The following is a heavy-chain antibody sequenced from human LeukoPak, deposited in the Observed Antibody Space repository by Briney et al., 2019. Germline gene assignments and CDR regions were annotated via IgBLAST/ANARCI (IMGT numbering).Heavy chain of an antibody. J-gene: IGHJ4*02. D-gene: IGHD3-16*02. CDR1: GGSISNYY. CDR3: ARDRSGYHDRYLDY. CDR2: IYYSGST. Sequence: SETLSLTCTVSGGSISNYYWTWIRQPPGKGVEWIGFIYYSGSTNYNPSLKSRITISVDTSKNQFSLRLSSVTAADTAMYYSARDRSGYHDRYLDYWGQGTLVTVSS. V-gene: IGHV4-59*01.